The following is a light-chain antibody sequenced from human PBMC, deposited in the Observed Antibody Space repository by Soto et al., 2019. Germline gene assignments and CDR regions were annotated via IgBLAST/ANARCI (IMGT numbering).Light chain of an antibody. Sequence: EIVMTQSPATLSVSPGERDTLSCRASQSVNSNLAWYQQKPGQAPTLLIYDASTRATGIPVRFSGSGSGTEFTLTISNLQSEDFAVYYCQQFDNRPPVTFGQGTRLEIK. CDR3: QQFDNRPPVT. CDR1: QSVNSN. CDR2: DAS. J-gene: IGKJ5*01. V-gene: IGKV3-15*01.